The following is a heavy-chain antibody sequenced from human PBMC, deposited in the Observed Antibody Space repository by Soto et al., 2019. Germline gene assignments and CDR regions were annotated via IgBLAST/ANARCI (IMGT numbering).Heavy chain of an antibody. Sequence: LRLSCAASGFTFNSYSMNWVRQAPGKGLEWVSYISSSSTTKYYADSVKGRFTISRDNSKNILYLQMNSLRAEDTAVYYCAREYGSAPGDYWGQGTLVTVSS. CDR2: ISSSSTTK. V-gene: IGHV3-48*01. CDR3: AREYGSAPGDY. D-gene: IGHD3-10*01. CDR1: GFTFNSYS. J-gene: IGHJ4*02.